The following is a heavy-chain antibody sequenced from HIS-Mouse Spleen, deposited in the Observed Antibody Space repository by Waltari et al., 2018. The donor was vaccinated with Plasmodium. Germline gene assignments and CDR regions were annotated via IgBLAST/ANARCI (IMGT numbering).Heavy chain of an antibody. J-gene: IGHJ2*01. CDR2: IKQDGSEK. CDR3: ASSWYWYFDL. CDR1: GFTSSSYW. V-gene: IGHV3-7*01. Sequence: EVQLVESGGGLVQPGGSLRLSCAASGFTSSSYWMSWVRQAPGKGLEWVANIKQDGSEKYYVDSVKGRFTISRDNAKNSLYLQMNSLRAEDTAVYYCASSWYWYFDLWGRDTLVTVSS. D-gene: IGHD6-13*01.